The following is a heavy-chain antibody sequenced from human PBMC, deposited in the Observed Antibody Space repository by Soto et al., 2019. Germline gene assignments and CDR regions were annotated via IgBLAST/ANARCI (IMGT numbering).Heavy chain of an antibody. J-gene: IGHJ4*02. CDR3: ARHGLFSPTYDY. D-gene: IGHD3-10*02. CDR1: GGSISSYY. Sequence: PSETLSLTCTVSGGSISSYYWSWIRQPPGKGLEWIGYIYYSGSTNYNPSLKSRVTISVDTSKNRFSLKLSSVTAADTAVYYCARHGLFSPTYDYWGQGTLVTVSS. V-gene: IGHV4-59*08. CDR2: IYYSGST.